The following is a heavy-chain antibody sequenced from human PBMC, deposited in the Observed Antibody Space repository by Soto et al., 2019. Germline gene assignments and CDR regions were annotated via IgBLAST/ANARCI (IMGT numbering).Heavy chain of an antibody. D-gene: IGHD4-17*01. CDR2: MNPNSGNT. V-gene: IGHV1-8*01. CDR1: GYTFTSYD. Sequence: ASVKVSCKASGYTFTSYDINWVRQATGQGLEWMGWMNPNSGNTGYAQKFQGRVTMTRNTSISTAYMELRSLRPDDTAVYYCARVYGDYVFDYWGQGTLVTVSS. CDR3: ARVYGDYVFDY. J-gene: IGHJ4*02.